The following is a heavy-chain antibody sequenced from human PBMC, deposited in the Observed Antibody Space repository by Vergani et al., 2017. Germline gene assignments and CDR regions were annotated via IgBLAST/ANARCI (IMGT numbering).Heavy chain of an antibody. CDR3: ASNYYDSSGYYDGAFDI. J-gene: IGHJ3*02. CDR2: IDPSDSYT. D-gene: IGHD3-22*01. Sequence: EVQLVQSGAEVKKPGESLRISCKGSGYSFTSYWISWVSQMPGKGLEWMGRIDPSDSYTNYSPSFQGHVTISADKSISTAYLQWSSLKASDTAMYYCASNYYDSSGYYDGAFDIWGQGTMVTVSS. V-gene: IGHV5-10-1*03. CDR1: GYSFTSYW.